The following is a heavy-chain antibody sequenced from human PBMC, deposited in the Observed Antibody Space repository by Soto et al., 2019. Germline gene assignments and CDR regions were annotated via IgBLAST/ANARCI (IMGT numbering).Heavy chain of an antibody. V-gene: IGHV3-23*01. D-gene: IGHD6-19*01. Sequence: PGGSLRLSCAAPRFTFSNYAMSWVRQAPGKGLEWVSAISGGGGRTYYAESVKGRFTISRDNSKKTLYLQMNSLRAEDTAVYYCAKDKGAGQWLANDSGYFDYWAREPWSPSPQ. J-gene: IGHJ4*02. CDR3: AKDKGAGQWLANDSGYFDY. CDR2: ISGGGGRT. CDR1: RFTFSNYA.